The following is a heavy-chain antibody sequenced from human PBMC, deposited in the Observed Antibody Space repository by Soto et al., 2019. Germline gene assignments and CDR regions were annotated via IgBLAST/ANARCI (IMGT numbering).Heavy chain of an antibody. J-gene: IGHJ4*02. CDR1: GGSISSGGYS. D-gene: IGHD4-17*01. CDR3: ARGQTTVTTFDY. V-gene: IGHV4-30-2*01. Sequence: QLQLQESGSGLVKPSQTLSLTCAVSGGSISSGGYSWSWIRQPPGKGLEWIGYIYHSGSTYYHPYLKSLVTISVDKSKNQVSLKLSSVTAADTAVYYCARGQTTVTTFDYWGQGTLVTVSS. CDR2: IYHSGST.